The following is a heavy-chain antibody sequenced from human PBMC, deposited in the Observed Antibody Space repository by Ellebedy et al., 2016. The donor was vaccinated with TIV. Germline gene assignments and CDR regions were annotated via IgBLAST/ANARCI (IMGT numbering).Heavy chain of an antibody. CDR3: ARAALTYGDYPYFDY. J-gene: IGHJ4*02. CDR1: GGSISSGDYS. D-gene: IGHD4-17*01. V-gene: IGHV4-30-2*01. CDR2: INHSGST. Sequence: SETLSLTXTVSGGSISSGDYSWSWIRQPPGKGLEWIGEINHSGSTNYNPSLKSRVTISVDTSKNQFSLKLSSVTAADTAVYYCARAALTYGDYPYFDYWGQGTLVTVSS.